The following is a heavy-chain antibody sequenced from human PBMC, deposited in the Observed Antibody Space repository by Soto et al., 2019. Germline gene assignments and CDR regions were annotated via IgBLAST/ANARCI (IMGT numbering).Heavy chain of an antibody. Sequence: QVQLQESGPGLVKPSQTLSLTCTVSGGSISSGGYYWSWIRQHPGKGLEWIGYIYYSGSTYYNPSLKSRVTISVDTSKNQFSLKLSSVTAADTAVYYCVRDVYYDSSGYYFDYWGQGTLVTVSS. CDR1: GGSISSGGYY. CDR2: IYYSGST. J-gene: IGHJ4*02. CDR3: VRDVYYDSSGYYFDY. D-gene: IGHD3-22*01. V-gene: IGHV4-31*03.